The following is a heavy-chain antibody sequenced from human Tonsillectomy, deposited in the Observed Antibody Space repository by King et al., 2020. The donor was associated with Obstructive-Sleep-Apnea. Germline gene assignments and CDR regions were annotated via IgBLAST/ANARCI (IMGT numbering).Heavy chain of an antibody. J-gene: IGHJ4*02. CDR2: FDPEDGET. V-gene: IGHV1-24*01. CDR3: ATGIAGSFDY. D-gene: IGHD6-13*01. Sequence: QLVQSGAEVKKPGASVNVSCKVSGYTLTELSMHWVRQAPGKGLAWMGGFDPEDGETIYAQKLQGRVTMTEDTSTDTTYMELRSLRSEDTAVYYCATGIAGSFDYWGQGTLVTVSS. CDR1: GYTLTELS.